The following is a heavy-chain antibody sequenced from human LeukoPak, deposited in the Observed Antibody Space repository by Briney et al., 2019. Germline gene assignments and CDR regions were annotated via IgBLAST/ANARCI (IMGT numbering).Heavy chain of an antibody. CDR3: ARDRASNYYDSSGNPPKNAFDI. Sequence: ASVKVSCKASGYTFTGYYMHWVRQAPGQGLEWMGWINPNSGGTNFAQKFQGRVTMTRDTSISTAYMELSRLRSDDTAVYHCARDRASNYYDSSGNPPKNAFDIWGQGTMVTVSS. J-gene: IGHJ3*02. V-gene: IGHV1-2*02. CDR2: INPNSGGT. CDR1: GYTFTGYY. D-gene: IGHD3-22*01.